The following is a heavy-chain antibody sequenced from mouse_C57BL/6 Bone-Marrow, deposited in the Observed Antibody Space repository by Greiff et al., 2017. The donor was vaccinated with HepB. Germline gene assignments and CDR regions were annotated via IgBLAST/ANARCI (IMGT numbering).Heavy chain of an antibody. CDR1: GYTFTSYW. J-gene: IGHJ1*03. CDR2: IDPSDSYT. D-gene: IGHD2-1*01. Sequence: QVQLKQPGAELVMPGASVKLSCKASGYTFTSYWMHWVKQRPGQGLEWIGEIDPSDSYTNYNQKFKGKSTLTVDKSSSTAFMKLSSLTSEDSAVYYCARGLLVYGNYGYFDVWGTGTTVTVSS. CDR3: ARGLLVYGNYGYFDV. V-gene: IGHV1-69*01.